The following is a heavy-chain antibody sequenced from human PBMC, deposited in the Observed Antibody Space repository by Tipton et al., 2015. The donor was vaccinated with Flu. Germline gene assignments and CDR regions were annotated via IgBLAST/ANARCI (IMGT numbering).Heavy chain of an antibody. CDR2: IYYSGST. CDR3: ARGGATGEDYFDY. J-gene: IGHJ4*02. Sequence: LRLSCTVSGGSISSYYWSWIRQPPGKGLEWIGYIYYSGSTNYNPSLKSRVTISVDTSKNQFSLKLSSVTAADTAVYYCARGGATGEDYFDYWGQGTLVTVSS. D-gene: IGHD5-24*01. V-gene: IGHV4-59*12. CDR1: GGSISSYY.